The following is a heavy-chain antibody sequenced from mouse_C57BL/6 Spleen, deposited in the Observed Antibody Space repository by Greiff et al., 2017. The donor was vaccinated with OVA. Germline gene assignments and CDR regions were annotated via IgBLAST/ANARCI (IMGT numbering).Heavy chain of an antibody. V-gene: IGHV1-49*01. CDR3: SRLRTVAYAMDY. Sequence: LQESGAELVRPGSSVKLSCKDSYFTFMASAMHWVKHRPGHGLEWIGSFTMYSDATEYSENFKGKATLTANTSSSTAYMELSSLTSEDSAVYYCSRLRTVAYAMDYWGQGTSVTVSS. J-gene: IGHJ4*01. CDR2: FTMYSDAT. CDR1: YFTFMASA.